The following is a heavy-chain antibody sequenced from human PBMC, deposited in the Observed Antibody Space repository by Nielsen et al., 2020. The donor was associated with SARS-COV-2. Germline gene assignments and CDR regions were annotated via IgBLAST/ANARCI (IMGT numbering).Heavy chain of an antibody. CDR3: ARVSSGKYGSGNYMDV. J-gene: IGHJ6*03. CDR2: IWYDGSDK. V-gene: IGHV3-33*01. D-gene: IGHD3-10*01. CDR1: GFTFRNYG. Sequence: SLKISCAASGFTFRNYGMHWVRQAPGKGLEWVTIIWYDGSDKYYADSVKGRFTISRDNSKNTLYLQMNSLRAEDTAVYYCARVSSGKYGSGNYMDVWGKGTTVTVSS.